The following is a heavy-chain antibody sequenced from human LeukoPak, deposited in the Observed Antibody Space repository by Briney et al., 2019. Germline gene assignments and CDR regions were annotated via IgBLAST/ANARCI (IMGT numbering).Heavy chain of an antibody. CDR3: AKTPDYYDSSGYDY. V-gene: IGHV3-23*01. CDR2: ISGSGGRT. J-gene: IGHJ4*02. Sequence: GGSLRLSCAASEFTVSSNYMSWVRQAPGKGLEWVSAISGSGGRTYYADSVKGRFTISRDNSKNTLYLQMNSLRAEDTAVYYCAKTPDYYDSSGYDYWGQGTLVTVSS. D-gene: IGHD3-22*01. CDR1: EFTVSSNY.